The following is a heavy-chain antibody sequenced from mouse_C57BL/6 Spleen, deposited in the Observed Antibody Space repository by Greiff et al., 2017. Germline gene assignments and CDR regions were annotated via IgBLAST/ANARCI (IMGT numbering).Heavy chain of an antibody. CDR3: ARSGDYGYYYAMDY. CDR2: IHPNSGST. J-gene: IGHJ4*01. CDR1: GYTFTSYW. D-gene: IGHD2-4*01. V-gene: IGHV1-64*01. Sequence: QVQLQQPGAELVKPGASVKLSCKASGYTFTSYWMHWVKQRPGQGLEWIGMIHPNSGSTNYNEKFKSKATLTVDKSSRPAYMQLSSLTSEDSAVYYCARSGDYGYYYAMDYWGQGTSVTVAS.